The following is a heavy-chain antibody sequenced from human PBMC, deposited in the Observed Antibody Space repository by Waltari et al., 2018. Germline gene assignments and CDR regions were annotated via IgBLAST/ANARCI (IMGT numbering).Heavy chain of an antibody. CDR2: IWYDGTNE. D-gene: IGHD3-3*01. J-gene: IGHJ6*02. CDR3: ARSSYYDFWNSLNTGLGPLQYYYGMDV. CDR1: GFTFSNYG. Sequence: QIQLVESGGGVVQPGRSLRLSCAASGFTFSNYGMHWVRQAPGKGLEWVADIWYDGTNEYYIDSVKGRFTISRDNSKNTLYLQMKGLRVDDTAVYYCARSSYYDFWNSLNTGLGPLQYYYGMDVWGQGTTVTVSS. V-gene: IGHV3-33*01.